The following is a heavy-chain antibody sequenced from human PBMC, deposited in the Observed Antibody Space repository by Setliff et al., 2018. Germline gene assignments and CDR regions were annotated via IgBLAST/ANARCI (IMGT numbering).Heavy chain of an antibody. V-gene: IGHV4-38-2*01. D-gene: IGHD6-19*01. CDR1: GYSISSDYY. Sequence: PSETLSLTCAVSGYSISSDYYWAWIRQPPGKGLEWIGSINYYGSIFDDGTTYSTYYNPSLKSRATISIDTSKSQFSLKLSSMTAADTALYYCGMAVAGGIDYWGQGTLVTVSS. CDR3: GMAVAGGIDY. J-gene: IGHJ4*02. CDR2: INYYGSIFDDGTTYST.